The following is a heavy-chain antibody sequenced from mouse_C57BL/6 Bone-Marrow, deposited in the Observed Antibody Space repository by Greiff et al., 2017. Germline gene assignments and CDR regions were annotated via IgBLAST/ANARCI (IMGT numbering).Heavy chain of an antibody. J-gene: IGHJ1*03. Sequence: QVQLKPPGAELVRPGTSVKLSCKASGYTFTSYWMHWVKQRPGQGLEWIGVIDPSDSYTNYNQKFKGKATLTVDTSSSTAYMQLSSLTSEDSAVYYCARSEGPWYFDVWGTGTTVTVSS. V-gene: IGHV1-59*01. CDR2: IDPSDSYT. CDR3: ARSEGPWYFDV. CDR1: GYTFTSYW. D-gene: IGHD3-3*01.